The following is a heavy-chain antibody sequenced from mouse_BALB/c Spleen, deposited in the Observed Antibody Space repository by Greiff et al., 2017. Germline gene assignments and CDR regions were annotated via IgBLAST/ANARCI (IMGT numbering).Heavy chain of an antibody. Sequence: VQLQQSGAELVRPGASVTLSCKASGYTFTDYEMHWVKQTPVHGLEWIGAIDPETGGTAYNQKFKGKATLTADKSSSTAYMELRSLTSEDSAVYYCTRNVRGGNGNYEAMDYWGQGTAVTVSS. CDR2: IDPETGGT. CDR3: TRNVRGGNGNYEAMDY. CDR1: GYTFTDYE. V-gene: IGHV1-15*01. J-gene: IGHJ4*01. D-gene: IGHD2-1*01.